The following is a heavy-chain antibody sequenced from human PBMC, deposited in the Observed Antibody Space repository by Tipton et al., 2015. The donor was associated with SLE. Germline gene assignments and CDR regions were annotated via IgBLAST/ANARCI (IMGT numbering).Heavy chain of an antibody. CDR2: IYHSGGT. V-gene: IGHV4-59*01. J-gene: IGHJ2*01. D-gene: IGHD2-15*01. CDR3: ARDRYCGGGSCFDWFFDL. CDR1: GGSIGGYS. Sequence: TLSLTCTVSGGSIGGYSWGWGRQPPGEGLEWIGYIYHSGGTNYNPSLKSRVTMSVDTSENQFSLKLTSVTAADTAVYYCARDRYCGGGSCFDWFFDLWGRGTLVTVSS.